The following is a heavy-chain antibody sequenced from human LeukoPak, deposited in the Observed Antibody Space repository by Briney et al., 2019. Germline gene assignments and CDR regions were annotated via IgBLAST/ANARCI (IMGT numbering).Heavy chain of an antibody. J-gene: IGHJ5*02. D-gene: IGHD5-18*01. V-gene: IGHV1-69*13. Sequence: GASVKVSCKASGGTFSSYAISWVRQVPGQGLEWMGGIIPIFGTANYAQKFQGRVTITADESTSTAYMELSSLRSEDTAVYYCARDPRGYSYGYGNWFDPLGPGNPGHRLL. CDR2: IIPIFGTA. CDR3: ARDPRGYSYGYGNWFDP. CDR1: GGTFSSYA.